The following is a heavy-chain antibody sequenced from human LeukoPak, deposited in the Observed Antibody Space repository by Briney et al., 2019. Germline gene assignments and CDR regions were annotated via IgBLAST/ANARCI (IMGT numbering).Heavy chain of an antibody. CDR1: GFTFSSYS. CDR2: ISSSSSYI. CDR3: ARSNPSSSSGLDY. V-gene: IGHV3-21*01. D-gene: IGHD6-6*01. J-gene: IGHJ4*02. Sequence: GGSLRLSCAASGFTFSSYSMNWVRQAPGKGLEWVSSISSSSSYIYYADSVKGRFTISRDNAKNSLYLQMNSLRAEDTAVYYCARSNPSSSSGLDYWGQGTLVTVSS.